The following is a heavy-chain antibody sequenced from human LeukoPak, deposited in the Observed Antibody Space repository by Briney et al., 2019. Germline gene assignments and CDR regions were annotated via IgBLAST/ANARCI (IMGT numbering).Heavy chain of an antibody. CDR3: ARRGGLPMVRGVIFDY. D-gene: IGHD3-10*01. CDR2: IYYSGST. J-gene: IGHJ4*02. V-gene: IGHV4-39*01. CDR1: GGSISSSSYY. Sequence: SETLSLTCTVSGGSISSSSYYWGWIRQPPGKGLEWIGSIYYSGSTYYNPSLKSRVAISVDTSKNQFSLKLSSVTAADTAVYYCARRGGLPMVRGVIFDYWGQGTLVTVSS.